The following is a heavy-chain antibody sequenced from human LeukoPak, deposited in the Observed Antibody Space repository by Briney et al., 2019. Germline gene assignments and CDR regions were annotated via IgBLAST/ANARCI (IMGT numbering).Heavy chain of an antibody. D-gene: IGHD3-22*01. Sequence: SETLSLTCTVSGGSISSYYWSWIRQPPGKGLEWIGYIYYSGSTNYNPSLKSRVTISVDTSKNQFSLKLSSVTAADTAVYYCAKDPSIVVVTIFDYWGQGTLVTVSS. V-gene: IGHV4-59*01. J-gene: IGHJ4*02. CDR3: AKDPSIVVVTIFDY. CDR1: GGSISSYY. CDR2: IYYSGST.